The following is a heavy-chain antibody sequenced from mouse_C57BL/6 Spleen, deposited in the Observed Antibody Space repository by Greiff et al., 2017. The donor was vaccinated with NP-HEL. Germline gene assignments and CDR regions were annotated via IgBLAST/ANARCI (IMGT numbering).Heavy chain of an antibody. V-gene: IGHV1-55*01. D-gene: IGHD2-5*01. CDR2: IYPGSGST. Sequence: VQLQQSGAELVKPGASVKMSCKASGYTFTSYWITWVKQRPGQGLEWIGDIYPGSGSTNYNEKFKSKATLTVDTSSSTAYMQLSSLTSEDSAVYYCARADSNFDYWGQSTTLTVSS. J-gene: IGHJ2*01. CDR1: GYTFTSYW. CDR3: ARADSNFDY.